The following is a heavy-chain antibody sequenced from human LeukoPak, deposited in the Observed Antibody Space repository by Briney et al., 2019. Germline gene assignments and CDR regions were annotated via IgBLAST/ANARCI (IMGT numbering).Heavy chain of an antibody. CDR3: AKLATRLAARPNFDY. CDR2: ISGSGSSK. CDR1: GFTFNNYA. J-gene: IGHJ4*02. D-gene: IGHD6-6*01. Sequence: PGGSLRLSCAASGFTFNNYAMTWVRQAPGKGLESVPAISGSGSSKYYADSVKGRFTISRDNSKNSLYLQMDSLRADDTAVYYCAKLATRLAARPNFDYWGRGTLVAVSS. V-gene: IGHV3-23*01.